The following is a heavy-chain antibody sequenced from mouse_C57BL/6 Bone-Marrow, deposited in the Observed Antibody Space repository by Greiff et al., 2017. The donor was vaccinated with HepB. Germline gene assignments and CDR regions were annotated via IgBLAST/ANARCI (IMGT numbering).Heavy chain of an antibody. Sequence: EVKLQESGGGLVQPGGSLKLSCAASGFTFSDYYMYWVRQTPEKRLEWVAYISNGGGSTYYPDTVKGRFTISRDNAKNTLYLQMSRLKSEDTAMYYCARHGAYYPFAYWGQGTLVTVSA. CDR2: ISNGGGST. V-gene: IGHV5-12*01. D-gene: IGHD2-10*01. CDR1: GFTFSDYY. CDR3: ARHGAYYPFAY. J-gene: IGHJ3*01.